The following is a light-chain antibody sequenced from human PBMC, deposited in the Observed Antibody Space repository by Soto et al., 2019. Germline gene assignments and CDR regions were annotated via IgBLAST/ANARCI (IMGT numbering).Light chain of an antibody. CDR1: SSDVGSNNL. CDR2: EGS. Sequence: QSVLTQPASVSGAPGQSITISCTGTSSDVGSNNLVSWYQQHPGKAPKLMIYEGSRRPSGVSNRFSGSKSGYTASLTISGLQAEDEADSYCCSYAGNYVFGTGTKVTVL. CDR3: CSYAGNYV. V-gene: IGLV2-23*01. J-gene: IGLJ1*01.